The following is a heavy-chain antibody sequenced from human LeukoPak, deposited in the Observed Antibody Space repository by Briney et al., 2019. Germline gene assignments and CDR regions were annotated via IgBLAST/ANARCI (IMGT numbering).Heavy chain of an antibody. CDR2: INPNSGGT. Sequence: ASVKVSCKASGYTFTGYYMDWVRQAPGQGLEWIGWINPNSGGTNYAQKFQGRVTMTRDTSISTAYMELSRLRSDDTAVYYCARGYSSGWYNWFDPWGQGTLVTVSS. V-gene: IGHV1-2*02. J-gene: IGHJ5*02. CDR3: ARGYSSGWYNWFDP. CDR1: GYTFTGYY. D-gene: IGHD6-19*01.